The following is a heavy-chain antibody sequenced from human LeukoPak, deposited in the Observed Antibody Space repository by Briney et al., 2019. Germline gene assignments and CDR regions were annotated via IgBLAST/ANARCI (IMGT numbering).Heavy chain of an antibody. CDR3: ARLLLGSQSRGFEY. Sequence: ASVKVSCKASGYTFTSYGISWVRQAPGQGLEWMGWINTNNGNTNYAQNFRDTVTMTTDTSTNTAYMELRSLRSDDTAIYYCARLLLGSQSRGFEYWGQGTLVTVSS. J-gene: IGHJ4*02. CDR1: GYTFTSYG. CDR2: INTNNGNT. V-gene: IGHV1-18*01. D-gene: IGHD3-10*01.